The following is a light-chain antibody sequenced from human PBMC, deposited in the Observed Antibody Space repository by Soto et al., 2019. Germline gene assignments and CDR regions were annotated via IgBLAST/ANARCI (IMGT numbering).Light chain of an antibody. CDR3: SSYTSTNSWV. CDR2: DVS. J-gene: IGLJ3*02. CDR1: SSEVGGYNY. V-gene: IGLV2-14*01. Sequence: QSALTQSASVSGSPGQSITISCTGTSSEVGGYNYVSWYQQNPGKAPKLIIYDVSNRPSELSTRFSGSKSGNTASLTISGLQAEDEADYSCSSYTSTNSWVFGGGTKVTVL.